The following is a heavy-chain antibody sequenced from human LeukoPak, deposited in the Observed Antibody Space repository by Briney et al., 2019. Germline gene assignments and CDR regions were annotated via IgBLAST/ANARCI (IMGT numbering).Heavy chain of an antibody. J-gene: IGHJ4*02. CDR1: GGSISSGAYY. CDR2: IYYSGST. D-gene: IGHD3-10*01. CDR3: ARVPITMVRGIIIGRAFDY. V-gene: IGHV4-31*03. Sequence: SQTLSLTCTVSGGSISSGAYYWSWIRQHPGKGLEWIGYIYYSGSTYYNPSLKSRVTISVDTPKDQFSLRLSSVTAADTAVYYCARVPITMVRGIIIGRAFDYWGQGTLVTVFS.